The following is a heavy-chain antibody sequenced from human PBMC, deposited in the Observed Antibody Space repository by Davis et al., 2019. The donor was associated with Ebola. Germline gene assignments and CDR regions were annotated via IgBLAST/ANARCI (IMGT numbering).Heavy chain of an antibody. CDR1: GDSVSSNRAA. CDR2: TYYSSKWYN. V-gene: IGHV6-1*01. Sequence: HSQTLSLTCAISGDSVSSNRAAWNWIRQSPLRGLEWLGRTYYSSKWYNDYEVSVKSRITINPDTSKNQFSLQLNFVTPEDAAVYYCARISWVSRGMDVWGKGTTVTVSS. D-gene: IGHD6-13*01. J-gene: IGHJ6*04. CDR3: ARISWVSRGMDV.